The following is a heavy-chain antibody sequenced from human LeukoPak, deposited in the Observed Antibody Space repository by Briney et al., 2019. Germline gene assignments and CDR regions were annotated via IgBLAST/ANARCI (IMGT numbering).Heavy chain of an antibody. CDR1: GYSFTSYS. CDR3: ARHRPHLSIDY. Sequence: GESLKISCKGSGYSFTSYSIGWVRQMPGKGLEWMGIIYPGGSDTKYSPSFQGQVTISADKSISTAYLQWSSLKASDTAIYYCARHRPHLSIDYWGQGTLVTVSS. J-gene: IGHJ4*02. V-gene: IGHV5-51*01. CDR2: IYPGGSDT.